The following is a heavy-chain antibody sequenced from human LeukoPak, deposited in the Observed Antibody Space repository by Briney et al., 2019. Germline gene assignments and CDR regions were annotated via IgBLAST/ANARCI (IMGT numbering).Heavy chain of an antibody. CDR3: ARVVGSGSFDY. D-gene: IGHD3-10*01. J-gene: IGHJ4*02. V-gene: IGHV1-18*01. CDR2: ISPYNGNT. CDR1: GYTFTSYG. Sequence: ASVKVSCKASGYTFTSYGISWVRQALGQGLEWMGWISPYNGNTNYAQKLQGRVTMTTDTSTSTAYMELRTLRSDDTAVYYCARVVGSGSFDYWGQGTLVTVSS.